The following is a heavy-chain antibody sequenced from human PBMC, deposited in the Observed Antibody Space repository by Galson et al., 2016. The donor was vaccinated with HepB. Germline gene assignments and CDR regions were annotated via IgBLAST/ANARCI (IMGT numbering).Heavy chain of an antibody. J-gene: IGHJ6*02. Sequence: SETLSLTCAVSGGSISGSNWWSWVRQPPGKGLEWIGEIYQSGSTNYNPSLKSRVTISVDKSRNQFSLKLSSVTAADTAVYYCARALSLRVNWAYNFYYYGMDVWGQGTTVTVSS. CDR1: GGSISGSNW. CDR3: ARALSLRVNWAYNFYYYGMDV. CDR2: IYQSGST. D-gene: IGHD5-24*01. V-gene: IGHV4-4*02.